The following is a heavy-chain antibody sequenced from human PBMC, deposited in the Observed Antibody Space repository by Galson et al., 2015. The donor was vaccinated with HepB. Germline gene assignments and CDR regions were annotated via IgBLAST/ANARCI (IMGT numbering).Heavy chain of an antibody. CDR3: AKDFGRIVATPYFDY. V-gene: IGHV3-43D*03. CDR1: GFTFDDYA. D-gene: IGHD5-12*01. Sequence: SLRLSCAASGFTFDDYAMHWVRQAPGKGLEWVSLISWDGGSTYYADSVKGRFTISRDNSKNSLYLQMNSLRAEDTALYYCAKDFGRIVATPYFDYWGQGTLVTVSS. CDR2: ISWDGGST. J-gene: IGHJ4*02.